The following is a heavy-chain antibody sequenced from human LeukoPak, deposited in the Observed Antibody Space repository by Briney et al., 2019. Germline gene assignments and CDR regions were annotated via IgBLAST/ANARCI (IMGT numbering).Heavy chain of an antibody. V-gene: IGHV3-30*02. CDR1: GFTFSSYG. Sequence: PGGSLRLSCAASGFTFSSYGMHWVRQAPGKGLEWVAFIRYDGSNKYYADSVKGRFTISRDNSKNTLYLQMNSLRAEDTAVYYCLEFIVGATRDDYWGQGTLVTVSS. D-gene: IGHD1-26*01. CDR3: LEFIVGATRDDY. J-gene: IGHJ4*02. CDR2: IRYDGSNK.